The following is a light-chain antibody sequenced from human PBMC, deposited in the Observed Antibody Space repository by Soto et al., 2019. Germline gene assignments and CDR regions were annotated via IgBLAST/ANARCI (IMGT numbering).Light chain of an antibody. CDR2: DVN. Sequence: QSVLTQPRSVSGSPGRSVTISCTGTSSDVGGFNSVSWYQQHPGKAPKLMIYDVNKRPSGVPDRFSGSKSGSTASLTISGLQAEDGADYYCCSYAGSYSYAFATGTKVTVL. CDR1: SSDVGGFNS. J-gene: IGLJ1*01. CDR3: CSYAGSYSYA. V-gene: IGLV2-11*01.